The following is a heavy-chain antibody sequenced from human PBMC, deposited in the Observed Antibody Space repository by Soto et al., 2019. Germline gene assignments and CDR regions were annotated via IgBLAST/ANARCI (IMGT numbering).Heavy chain of an antibody. J-gene: IGHJ4*02. CDR3: ARVASSSSWHIPHFDQ. V-gene: IGHV3-33*01. CDR1: GFMFRSYA. CDR2: IWYDGSTK. Sequence: GGSMRLSCAASGFMFRSYAMHWVRQAPGKGLEWVAGIWYDGSTKYYGDSVKGRYSISRDNSKNMLDLQMNSLRAEDTAVYYCARVASSSSWHIPHFDQWGQGTLVTVSS. D-gene: IGHD6-13*01.